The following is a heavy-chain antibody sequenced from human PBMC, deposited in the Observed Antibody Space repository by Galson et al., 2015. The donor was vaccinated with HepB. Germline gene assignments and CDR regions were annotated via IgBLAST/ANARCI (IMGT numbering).Heavy chain of an antibody. CDR1: GDSVSSASAA. D-gene: IGHD6-19*01. Sequence: CAISGDSVSSASAAWNWIRQSPSRGLEWLGRTYYRSKWYNDYAVSMRSRITINPDTSKNQFSLQLNSVTLEDTAIYYCARGKYSNGWYGYWGQGTLVTVSS. V-gene: IGHV6-1*01. CDR2: TYYRSKWYN. J-gene: IGHJ4*02. CDR3: ARGKYSNGWYGY.